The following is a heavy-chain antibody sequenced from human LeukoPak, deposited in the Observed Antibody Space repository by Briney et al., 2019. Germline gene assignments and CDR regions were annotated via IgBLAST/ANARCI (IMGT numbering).Heavy chain of an antibody. CDR1: GYTFTGYY. V-gene: IGHV1-2*02. CDR3: ASQLGYCSRTSCSSQGGGYYYYMDV. D-gene: IGHD2-2*01. Sequence: ASVTVSCKASGYTFTGYYMHWERQAPGQGLEWVGWINPNSGGTNYAQTFQGRVTMTRDTSISTASLELSRLRSDDTAVYYCASQLGYCSRTSCSSQGGGYYYYMDVWGKGTTVTVPS. CDR2: INPNSGGT. J-gene: IGHJ6*03.